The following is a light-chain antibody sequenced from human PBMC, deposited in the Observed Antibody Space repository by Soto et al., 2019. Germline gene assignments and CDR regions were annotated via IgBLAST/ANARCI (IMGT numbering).Light chain of an antibody. CDR2: AND. CDR3: ATWDRSLSVGV. J-gene: IGLJ2*01. Sequence: QSVLTQPPSVSAAPGQKVTISCSGSSSNIGNNYVFWYQQLPGTAPKLLLYANDKRPSGIPDRFSGSKSGTSATLGITGLQTGDEADYYCATWDRSLSVGVFGGGTQLTVL. CDR1: SSNIGNNY. V-gene: IGLV1-51*01.